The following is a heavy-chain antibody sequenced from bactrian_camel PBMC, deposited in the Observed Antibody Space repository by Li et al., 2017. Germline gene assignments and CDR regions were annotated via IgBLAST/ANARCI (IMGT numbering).Heavy chain of an antibody. V-gene: IGHV3S1*01. CDR2: INDDGDYT. J-gene: IGHJ6*01. CDR1: GFTFSSDG. Sequence: HVQLVESGGGLVQPGGSLRLSCAASGFTFSSDGMYWVRQTPGKGLEWVSHINDDGDYTAYADSVKGRFTISRDNAKKTLYLQMNSLKPEDTAMYYCAALRSCSISTVQYVTSWGQETQVTVS. CDR3: AALRSCSISTVQYVTS. D-gene: IGHD4*01.